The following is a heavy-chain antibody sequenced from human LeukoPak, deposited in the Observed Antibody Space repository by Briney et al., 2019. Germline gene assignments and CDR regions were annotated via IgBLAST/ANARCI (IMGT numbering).Heavy chain of an antibody. CDR2: INAGNGNT. D-gene: IGHD3-10*01. CDR3: ATMYYYGSGSYYAYYFDY. CDR1: GYTFTSYA. V-gene: IGHV1-3*01. J-gene: IGHJ4*02. Sequence: ASVKVSCKASGYTFTSYAMHWVRQAPGQRLEWMGWINAGNGNTKYSQKFQGRVTITRDTSASTAYMELSSLRSEDTAVYYCATMYYYGSGSYYAYYFDYWGQGTLVTVSS.